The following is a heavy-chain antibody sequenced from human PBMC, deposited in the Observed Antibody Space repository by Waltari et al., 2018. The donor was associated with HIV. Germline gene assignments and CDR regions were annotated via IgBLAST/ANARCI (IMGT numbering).Heavy chain of an antibody. V-gene: IGHV1-2*02. CDR3: TRAQSHVHGLDV. CDR1: GYTFTEYY. J-gene: IGHJ6*02. CDR2: ININSGGT. Sequence: QVQLVQSGAELKKSGASVKGSCKPSGYTFTEYYIHWVRQAPGQGLEWMGWININSGGTNFSQKFRGRVTLTRDTSISTAYMQLSSLGSDDTAIYYCTRAQSHVHGLDVWGQGTTVTVSS.